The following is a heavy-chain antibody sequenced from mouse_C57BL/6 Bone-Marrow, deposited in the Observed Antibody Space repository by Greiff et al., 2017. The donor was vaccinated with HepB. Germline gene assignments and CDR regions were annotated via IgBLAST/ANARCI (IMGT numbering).Heavy chain of an antibody. CDR1: GYTFTSYG. D-gene: IGHD1-1*01. Sequence: QVQLQQSGAELARPGASVKLSCKASGYTFTSYGISWVKQRTGQGLEWIGEIYPRSGNTYYNEKFKGKATLTADKSSSTAYMELRSLTSEDSAVYFCARSDYYGFYFDCWGQGTTLTVSS. V-gene: IGHV1-81*01. CDR2: IYPRSGNT. CDR3: ARSDYYGFYFDC. J-gene: IGHJ2*01.